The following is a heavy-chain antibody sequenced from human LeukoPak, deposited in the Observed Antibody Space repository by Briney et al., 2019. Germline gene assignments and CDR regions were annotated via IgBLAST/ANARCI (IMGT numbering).Heavy chain of an antibody. D-gene: IGHD2-8*01. V-gene: IGHV3-23*01. J-gene: IGHJ4*02. CDR1: GFTFSSYA. Sequence: GGSLRLSCAASGFTFSSYAMSWVRQAPGKGLEWVSAVSDSGGSTYDADSVKGRFTISRDNSKNTLYLQMNSLRAEDTAVYYCAKDTSIGRYCTNGVCSPFDYWGQGTLVTVSS. CDR3: AKDTSIGRYCTNGVCSPFDY. CDR2: VSDSGGST.